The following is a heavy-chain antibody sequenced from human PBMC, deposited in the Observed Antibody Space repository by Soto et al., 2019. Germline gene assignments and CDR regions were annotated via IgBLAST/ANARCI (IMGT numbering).Heavy chain of an antibody. CDR1: GYTFTSYA. D-gene: IGHD3-3*01. J-gene: IGHJ6*03. Sequence: GASVKVSCKASGYTFTSYAMNGVLQAPGQELEWMGWINTNTGNPTYAQGFTGRFVFSLDTSVSPAYLQICSLKAEDTAVYYCARGGLDFWSGYWGYYYYMDVWGKGTTVTVSS. CDR2: INTNTGNP. V-gene: IGHV7-4-1*01. CDR3: ARGGLDFWSGYWGYYYYMDV.